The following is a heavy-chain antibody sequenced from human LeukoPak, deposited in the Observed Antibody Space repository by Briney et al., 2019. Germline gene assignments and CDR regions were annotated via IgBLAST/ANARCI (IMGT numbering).Heavy chain of an antibody. D-gene: IGHD3-9*01. CDR1: GFTFSSYW. CDR3: ARDSYDILTGYSQQTYYYYYGMDV. V-gene: IGHV3-7*03. Sequence: GGSLRLSCAASGFTFSSYWMSWVRQAPGKGLEWVANIKQDGSEKYYVDSVKGRFTISRDNAKNSLYLQMNSLSAEDTAVYYCARDSYDILTGYSQQTYYYYYGMDVWGKGTTVTVSS. CDR2: IKQDGSEK. J-gene: IGHJ6*04.